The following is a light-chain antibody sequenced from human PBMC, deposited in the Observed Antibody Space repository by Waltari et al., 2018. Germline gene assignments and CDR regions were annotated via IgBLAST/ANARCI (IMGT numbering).Light chain of an antibody. J-gene: IGKJ2*01. Sequence: VLTQSPGTLSLSPGEIATLSCRDSQTLTKRYLTWYQQKPGQAPRLLIYGASSRAAGIPDRFSGSGSGTDFTLTISRLEPEDSAVYYCQQYGSSILYTFGQGTKLEIK. V-gene: IGKV3-20*01. CDR2: GAS. CDR3: QQYGSSILYT. CDR1: QTLTKRY.